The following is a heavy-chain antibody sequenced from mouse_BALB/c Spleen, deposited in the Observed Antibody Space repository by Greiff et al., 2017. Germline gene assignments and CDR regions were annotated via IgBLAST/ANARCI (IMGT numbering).Heavy chain of an antibody. J-gene: IGHJ2*01. CDR1: GYTFTNYW. Sequence: QVQLQQSGAELVRPGTSVKISCKASGYTFTNYWLGWVKQRPGHGLEWIGDIYPGGGYTNYNEKFKGKATLTVDKSSSTAYMQLNSLTSEDSAVYYCALTMTYYFDYWGQGTTLTVSS. V-gene: IGHV1-63*01. CDR3: ALTMTYYFDY. D-gene: IGHD2-4*01. CDR2: IYPGGGYT.